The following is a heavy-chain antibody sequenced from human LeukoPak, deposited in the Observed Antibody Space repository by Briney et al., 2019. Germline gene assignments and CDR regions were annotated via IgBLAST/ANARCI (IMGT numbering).Heavy chain of an antibody. CDR1: GYTFTSYA. Sequence: ASVKVSCKASGYTFTSYAVHWVRQAPGQRLEWMGWINAGNGNTKYSQKFQGWVTMTRDTSISTAYMELSRLRSDDTAVYYCARESWGKGYFDYWGQGTLVTVSS. CDR2: INAGNGNT. D-gene: IGHD7-27*01. V-gene: IGHV1-3*01. J-gene: IGHJ4*02. CDR3: ARESWGKGYFDY.